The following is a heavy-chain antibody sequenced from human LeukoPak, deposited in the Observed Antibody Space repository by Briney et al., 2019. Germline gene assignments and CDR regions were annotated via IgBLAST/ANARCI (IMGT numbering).Heavy chain of an antibody. D-gene: IGHD3-10*01. Sequence: PSETLSLTCTVSGGSISSYYCRWIRQPAGRGLGWIGRIYSGGSTNYNPSFKGRVTMSVDTSQNQFSLKLTSLTAADTAMYYCARISGFGDLRTYFFYGMDVWGQGTTVTVSS. J-gene: IGHJ6*02. CDR1: GGSISSYY. V-gene: IGHV4-4*07. CDR2: IYSGGST. CDR3: ARISGFGDLRTYFFYGMDV.